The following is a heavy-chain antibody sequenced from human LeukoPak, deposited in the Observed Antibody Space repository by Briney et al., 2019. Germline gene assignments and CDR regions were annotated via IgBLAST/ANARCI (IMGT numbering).Heavy chain of an antibody. Sequence: GGSLRLSCAGSGFTFSNAWMSWVRQAPGKGLEWVGRIKSKTDGGTTDYTAPVKGRFTISRDDSKNTVYPQMNSLNTEDTAVYYCTRRPGVAAAGDWGQGTLVTVSS. CDR2: IKSKTDGGTT. J-gene: IGHJ4*02. CDR1: GFTFSNAW. V-gene: IGHV3-15*01. D-gene: IGHD6-13*01. CDR3: TRRPGVAAAGD.